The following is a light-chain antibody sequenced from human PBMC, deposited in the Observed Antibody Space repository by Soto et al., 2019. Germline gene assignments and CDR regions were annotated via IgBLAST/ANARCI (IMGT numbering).Light chain of an antibody. CDR1: QSVSSN. Sequence: ERVMTQSPATLSVSPGERSTLSCRASQSVSSNLAWYQQKPGQAPRLLIYGASSRATGIPDRFSGSGSGTEFTLTISSLQSEDYAVYDCQQYNNWPPTFGQGTKVDIK. CDR2: GAS. V-gene: IGKV3D-15*01. J-gene: IGKJ1*01. CDR3: QQYNNWPPT.